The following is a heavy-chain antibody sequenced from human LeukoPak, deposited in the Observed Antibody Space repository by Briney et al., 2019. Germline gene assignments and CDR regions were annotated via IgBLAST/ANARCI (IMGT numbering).Heavy chain of an antibody. CDR1: GYSFTRYF. D-gene: IGHD6-13*01. V-gene: IGHV1-69*13. CDR3: ARGGWSGDSSSWFPSWFDP. J-gene: IGHJ5*02. Sequence: GASVKVSCKASGYSFTRYFIHWVRQAPGQGLEWMGGIIPIFVTANYAQKFQGRVTITADESTSTAYMELSSLRSEDTAVYYCARGGWSGDSSSWFPSWFDPWGQGTLVTVS. CDR2: IIPIFVTA.